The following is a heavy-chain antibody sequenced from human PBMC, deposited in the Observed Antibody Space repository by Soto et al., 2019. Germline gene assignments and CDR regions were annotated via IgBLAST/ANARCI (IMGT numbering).Heavy chain of an antibody. D-gene: IGHD3-3*01. CDR1: GFTFSSYA. J-gene: IGHJ4*02. V-gene: IGHV3-23*01. Sequence: GGSLRLSCAASGFTFSSYAMSWVRQAPGKGLEWVSAISGSGGSTNYADSVKGRFTISRDNSKNTLCLQMNSLRAEDTAVYYCAKDWYFGSTIFGLMFDYWGQGTQVTVSS. CDR3: AKDWYFGSTIFGLMFDY. CDR2: ISGSGGST.